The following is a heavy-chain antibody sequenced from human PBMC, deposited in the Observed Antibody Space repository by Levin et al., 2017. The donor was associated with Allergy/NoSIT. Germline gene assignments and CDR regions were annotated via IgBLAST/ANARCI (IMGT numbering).Heavy chain of an antibody. J-gene: IGHJ3*01. CDR1: GGSMTSFH. D-gene: IGHD3-10*01. Sequence: PSETLSLTCTVSGGSMTSFHWNWIRQTPGKGLEWIGYVDYSGSTKYNPSLQSRVTISSDMSKSQFSLRSTSVTAADTAIYYCARDKTPKYYSGAFYFWGQGTLVTVSS. V-gene: IGHV4-59*01. CDR2: VDYSGST. CDR3: ARDKTPKYYSGAFYF.